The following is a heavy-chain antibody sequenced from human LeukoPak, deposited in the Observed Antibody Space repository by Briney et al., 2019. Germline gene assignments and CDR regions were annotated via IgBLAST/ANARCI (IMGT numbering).Heavy chain of an antibody. Sequence: PGGSLRLSCAASGFTFSSYEMNWVRQAPGKGLEWVSYISSSGSTIYYADSVKGRFTISRDNAKNSLYLQMNSLRAEDTAVYYCAKGGMREPLDYWGQGTLVTVSS. V-gene: IGHV3-48*03. J-gene: IGHJ4*02. CDR2: ISSSGSTI. CDR3: AKGGMREPLDY. D-gene: IGHD1-26*01. CDR1: GFTFSSYE.